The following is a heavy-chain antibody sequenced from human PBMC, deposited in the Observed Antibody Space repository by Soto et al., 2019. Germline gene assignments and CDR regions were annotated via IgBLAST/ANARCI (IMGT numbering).Heavy chain of an antibody. D-gene: IGHD1-26*01. CDR3: AREGPTVWEIVRSGMDV. CDR1: GFTFSSYA. Sequence: QVQLVESGGGVVQPGRSLRLSCAASGFTFSSYAMHWVRQAPGKGLEWVAVISYDGSNKYYADSVKGRFTISRDNSKNTLYLQMNSLRAEDTAVYYCAREGPTVWEIVRSGMDVWGQGTTVTVSS. CDR2: ISYDGSNK. V-gene: IGHV3-30-3*01. J-gene: IGHJ6*02.